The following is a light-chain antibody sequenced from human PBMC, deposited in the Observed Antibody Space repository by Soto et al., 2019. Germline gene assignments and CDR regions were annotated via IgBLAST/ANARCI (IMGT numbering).Light chain of an antibody. J-gene: IGKJ4*01. V-gene: IGKV3D-15*01. CDR2: EAS. CDR1: QSVGSN. CDR3: YQYHYRPQRT. Sequence: EIVMTQSPATLPVSPGERATLSCKASQSVGSNLAWYQQKPGQPPRLLIYEASTTATGIPARFSVTAYENDLTLTISSLPAQDFGVYYCYQYHYRPQRTFHGGTTG.